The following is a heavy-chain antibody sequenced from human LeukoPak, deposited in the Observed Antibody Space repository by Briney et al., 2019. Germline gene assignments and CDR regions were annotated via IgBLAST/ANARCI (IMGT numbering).Heavy chain of an antibody. CDR2: IYPGDSDT. V-gene: IGHV5-51*01. J-gene: IGHJ3*02. CDR1: GYSFTNYW. CDR3: ARDPGYSSGWYLGAFDI. Sequence: GESLKISCKSSGYSFTNYWIGWVRQMPGKGLEWMGIIYPGDSDTRYSPSFQGQVTISADKSISTAYLQWISLKASDTAIYYCARDPGYSSGWYLGAFDIWGQGTMVTVSS. D-gene: IGHD6-19*01.